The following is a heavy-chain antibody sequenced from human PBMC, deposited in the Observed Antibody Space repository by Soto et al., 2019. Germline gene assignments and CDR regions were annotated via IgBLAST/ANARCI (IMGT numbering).Heavy chain of an antibody. CDR1: GFTFSSYA. V-gene: IGHV3-30-3*01. Sequence: GGSLRLSCAASGFTFSSYAMHWVRQAPGKGLKWVTVISYDGNNKYYADYVKSRFTISRDNYKNTLYLQMNSLRAEDTAVYYRARGGGAVLRFLEWLLYSGHFDYWGQGTLVTVSS. D-gene: IGHD3-3*01. CDR2: ISYDGNNK. CDR3: ARGGGAVLRFLEWLLYSGHFDY. J-gene: IGHJ4*02.